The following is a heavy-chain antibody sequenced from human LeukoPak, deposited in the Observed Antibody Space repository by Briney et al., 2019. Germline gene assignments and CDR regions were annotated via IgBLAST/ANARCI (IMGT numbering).Heavy chain of an antibody. J-gene: IGHJ4*02. CDR2: IYYSGST. D-gene: IGHD6-13*01. CDR3: ARRSSGRLAAAGYYFDY. Sequence: SETLSLTCTVSGGSISSGGYYWSWIRQHPGKGLEWIGYIYYSGSTYYNPSLKSRVTISVDTSKNQFSLKLSSVTAADTAVYYCARRSSGRLAAAGYYFDYWGQGTLVTVS. V-gene: IGHV4-31*03. CDR1: GGSISSGGYY.